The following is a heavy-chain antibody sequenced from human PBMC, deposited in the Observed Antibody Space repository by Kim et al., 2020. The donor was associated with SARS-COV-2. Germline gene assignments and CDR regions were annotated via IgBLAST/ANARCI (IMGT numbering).Heavy chain of an antibody. D-gene: IGHD3-22*01. J-gene: IGHJ4*02. V-gene: IGHV1-46*01. CDR3: AREIANTNYFDF. Sequence: FTLKCRSRVVITRDTSTNTVYMEMSSLRSDDTGVYYCAREIANTNYFDFWGPGTLVTVSS.